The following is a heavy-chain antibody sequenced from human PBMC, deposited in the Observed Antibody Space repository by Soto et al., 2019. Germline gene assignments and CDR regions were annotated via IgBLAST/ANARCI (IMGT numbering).Heavy chain of an antibody. V-gene: IGHV3-30*18. CDR1: GFTFSSYG. CDR3: AKSSNVVATEGLNY. J-gene: IGHJ4*02. CDR2: ISYDGSNK. D-gene: IGHD5-12*01. Sequence: GGSLRLSCAASGFTFSSYGMHWVRQAPGKGLEWVAVISYDGSNKYYADSVKGRFTISRDNSKNTLYLQMNSLRAGDTAVYYCAKSSNVVATEGLNYWGQGTLVTVSS.